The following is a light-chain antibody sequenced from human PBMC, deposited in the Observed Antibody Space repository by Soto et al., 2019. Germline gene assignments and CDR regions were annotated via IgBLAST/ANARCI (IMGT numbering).Light chain of an antibody. CDR1: QSVTSNY. J-gene: IGKJ1*01. Sequence: EIVLTQSPGTLSLSPGEIATLSFGASQSVTSNYLAWYQQKPGQAPRLLIYGTSNRATGTPTRFRGSGSGTDFTLTINRLEPEDFAVYYCQQYGGSWTFGQGTKVDIK. V-gene: IGKV3-20*01. CDR3: QQYGGSWT. CDR2: GTS.